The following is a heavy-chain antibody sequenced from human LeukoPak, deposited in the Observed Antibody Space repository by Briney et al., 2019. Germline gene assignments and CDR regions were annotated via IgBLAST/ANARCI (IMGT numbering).Heavy chain of an antibody. Sequence: NPSETLSLTCTVSGGSISSGSYYWSWIRQPAGKGLEWIGRIYTSGSTNYNPSLKSRVTMSVDTSKNQFSLKLSSVTAADTAVYYCASTYGSGWYFDYWGQGTLVTVSS. D-gene: IGHD6-19*01. CDR1: GGSISSGSYY. CDR2: IYTSGST. CDR3: ASTYGSGWYFDY. V-gene: IGHV4-61*02. J-gene: IGHJ4*02.